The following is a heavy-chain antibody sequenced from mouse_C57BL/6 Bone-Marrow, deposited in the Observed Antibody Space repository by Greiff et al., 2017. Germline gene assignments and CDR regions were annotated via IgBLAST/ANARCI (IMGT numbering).Heavy chain of an antibody. CDR3: ARGYDYDYFDY. J-gene: IGHJ2*01. Sequence: VQRVESGAELARPGASVKLSCKASGYTFTSYGISWVKQRTGQGLEWIGEIYPRSGNTYYNEKFKGKATLTADKSSSTAYMELRSLTSEDSAVYFCARGYDYDYFDYWGQGTTLTVSS. CDR2: IYPRSGNT. V-gene: IGHV1-81*01. D-gene: IGHD2-4*01. CDR1: GYTFTSYG.